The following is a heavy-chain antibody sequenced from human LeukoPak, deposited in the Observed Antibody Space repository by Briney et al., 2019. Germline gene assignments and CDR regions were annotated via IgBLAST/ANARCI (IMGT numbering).Heavy chain of an antibody. CDR1: GYTFTSYD. CDR2: MNPNSGNT. CDR3: ARGGVAAAGKYYFDY. V-gene: IGHV1-8*01. J-gene: IGHJ4*02. Sequence: ASVKVSCKASGYTFTSYDINWVRQATGQGLEWMGWMNPNSGNTGYAQNFQGRVTMTRNTSTGTAYMELSSLRSEDTAVYYCARGGVAAAGKYYFDYWGQGTLVTVSS. D-gene: IGHD6-13*01.